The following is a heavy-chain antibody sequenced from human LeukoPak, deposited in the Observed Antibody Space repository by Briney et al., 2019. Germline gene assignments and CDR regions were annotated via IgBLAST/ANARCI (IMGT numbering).Heavy chain of an antibody. V-gene: IGHV3-30*02. Sequence: GGSLRLSCAASGFTFSSYGMHWVRQAPGKGLEWVAFIRYDGSNKYYADSVKGRFTISRDNSKNTLYLQMNSLRAEDTAVYYCAKEGGDPAGFDYWGQGTLVTVSS. CDR1: GFTFSSYG. D-gene: IGHD2-21*01. CDR2: IRYDGSNK. J-gene: IGHJ4*02. CDR3: AKEGGDPAGFDY.